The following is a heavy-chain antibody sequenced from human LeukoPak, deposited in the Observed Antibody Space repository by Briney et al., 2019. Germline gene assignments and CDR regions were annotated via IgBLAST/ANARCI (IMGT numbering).Heavy chain of an antibody. Sequence: SETLSLTCAVYGGSFSGYYWSWIRQPPGKGLEWIGEINHSGSTNYNPSLKSRVTISVDTSKNQFSLKLSSVTAADTAVYYCARGGVPYYYYYGMDVWGQGTTVTVSS. D-gene: IGHD3-10*01. V-gene: IGHV4-34*01. J-gene: IGHJ6*02. CDR2: INHSGST. CDR1: GGSFSGYY. CDR3: ARGGVPYYYYYGMDV.